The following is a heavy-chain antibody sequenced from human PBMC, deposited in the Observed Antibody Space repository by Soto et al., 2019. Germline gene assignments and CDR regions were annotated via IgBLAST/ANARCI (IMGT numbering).Heavy chain of an antibody. D-gene: IGHD1-26*01. CDR2: IYHSGST. J-gene: IGHJ4*02. CDR3: ARSSGSYYGRWEFDY. CDR1: GGSISSSNW. Sequence: QVQLQESGPGLVKPSGTLSLTCAVSGGSISSSNWWSWVRQPPGKGLEWIGEIYHSGSTNYNPSLTSRVTISVDKSKNQFSLKLSSVTAADTAVYYCARSSGSYYGRWEFDYWGQGTLVTVSS. V-gene: IGHV4-4*02.